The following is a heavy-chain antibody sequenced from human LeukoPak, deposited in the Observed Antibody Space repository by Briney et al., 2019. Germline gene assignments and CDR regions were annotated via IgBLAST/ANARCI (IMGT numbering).Heavy chain of an antibody. CDR2: ISSGSGTI. J-gene: IGHJ4*02. Sequence: GGSLRLSCAASGFTFSSYAMSWVRQAPGKGLEWVSYISSGSGTIYYADSVKGRFTISRDNAKNSLYLQMNSLRVEDTALYYCARRSPYSNSYFDYWGQGTLVTVSS. D-gene: IGHD6-13*01. CDR3: ARRSPYSNSYFDY. V-gene: IGHV3-48*04. CDR1: GFTFSSYA.